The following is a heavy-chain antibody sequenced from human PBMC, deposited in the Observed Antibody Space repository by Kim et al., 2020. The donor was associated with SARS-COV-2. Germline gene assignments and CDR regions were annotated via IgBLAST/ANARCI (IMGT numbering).Heavy chain of an antibody. V-gene: IGHV4-31*02. Sequence: NPSLKSRVTISVDTSKNQFSLKLSSVTAADTAVYYCAGCSTTTLNWFDPWGQGTLVTVSS. J-gene: IGHJ5*02. CDR3: AGCSTTTLNWFDP. D-gene: IGHD2-2*01.